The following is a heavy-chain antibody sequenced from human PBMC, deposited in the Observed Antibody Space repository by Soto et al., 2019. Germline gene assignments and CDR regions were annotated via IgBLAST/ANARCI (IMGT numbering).Heavy chain of an antibody. Sequence: QVQLQESGPGLVKPSETLSLTCSVSDGSVSSGIYYWSWIRQPPGKGLEWISYIHFSGSIHYNPSLKRRVTISVDTSMTQLSLNLRSVSVADAAVYHCARGRDAYKTGRCWGQGTKVTVSS. J-gene: IGHJ4*02. D-gene: IGHD1-1*01. CDR2: IHFSGSI. CDR1: DGSVSSGIYY. CDR3: ARGRDAYKTGRC. V-gene: IGHV4-61*01.